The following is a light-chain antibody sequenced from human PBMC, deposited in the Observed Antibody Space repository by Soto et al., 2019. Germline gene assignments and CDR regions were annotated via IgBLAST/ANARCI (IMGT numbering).Light chain of an antibody. J-gene: IGKJ2*01. Sequence: DIQLTQSPSFLPASVGDRVTITCRASQGIASYLAWYQQKPGKAPKLLIYAASTLQSGVPSRFSGSGSGTEFTLTISSLQPEDFATYYCQQFKSYPYTFGQGTKLDIK. V-gene: IGKV1-9*01. CDR1: QGIASY. CDR2: AAS. CDR3: QQFKSYPYT.